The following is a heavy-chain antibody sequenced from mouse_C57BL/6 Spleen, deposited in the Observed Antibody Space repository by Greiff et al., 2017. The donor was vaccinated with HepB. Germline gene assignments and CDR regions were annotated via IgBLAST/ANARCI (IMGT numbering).Heavy chain of an antibody. CDR3: ARWGIVRPYWYFDV. CDR2: IDPANGNT. D-gene: IGHD2-5*01. Sequence: VQLQQSVAELVRPGASVKLSCTASGFNFKNTYMHWVKQRPEQGLEWIGRIDPANGNTKYSPNFQGKATITAYTSSNTAYLQLSSLTSEDTAIYYCARWGIVRPYWYFDVWGTGTTVTVSS. V-gene: IGHV14-3*01. J-gene: IGHJ1*03. CDR1: GFNFKNTY.